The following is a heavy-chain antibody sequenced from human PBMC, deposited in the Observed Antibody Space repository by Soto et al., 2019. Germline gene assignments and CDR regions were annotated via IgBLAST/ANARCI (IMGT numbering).Heavy chain of an antibody. D-gene: IGHD6-13*01. CDR3: AGVAAAGTTTWFDP. CDR1: GGSVSSGSYY. CDR2: IYYSGST. J-gene: IGHJ5*02. Sequence: QVQLQESGPGLVKPSETLSLTCTVSGGSVSSGSYYWSWIRQPPGKGLEWIGYIYYSGSTNYNPSLTRRVTISVDTSKNQFSLKLSSVTAADTAVYYCAGVAAAGTTTWFDPWGQGTLVTVSS. V-gene: IGHV4-61*01.